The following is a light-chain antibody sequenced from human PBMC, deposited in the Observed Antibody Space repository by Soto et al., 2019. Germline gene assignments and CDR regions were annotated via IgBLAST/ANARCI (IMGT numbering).Light chain of an antibody. V-gene: IGLV2-14*01. CDR2: DVS. CDR3: SSYTSSSTWV. J-gene: IGLJ3*02. CDR1: XSXVGGYNY. Sequence: QSALTQPASVSGSPGQSIAISCTXTXSXVGGYNYVSWYQQHPGKTPNLMIYDVSNRPSGVSNRFSGSKSGNTASLTISGLQAEDEADYYCSSYTSSSTWVFGGGTKLTVL.